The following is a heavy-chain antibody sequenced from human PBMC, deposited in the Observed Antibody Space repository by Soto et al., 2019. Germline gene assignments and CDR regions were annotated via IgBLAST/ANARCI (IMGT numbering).Heavy chain of an antibody. V-gene: IGHV5-51*01. CDR2: IYPGDSDT. J-gene: IGHJ6*02. Sequence: PGESLKISCKGSGYSFTSHWIGWVRQMPGKGLEWMGIIYPGDSDTRYSPSFQGQVTISADKSISTAYLQWSSLKASDTAMYYCARAGRSTYHYYGMDVWGQGTTVTVSS. CDR3: ARAGRSTYHYYGMDV. CDR1: GYSFTSHW.